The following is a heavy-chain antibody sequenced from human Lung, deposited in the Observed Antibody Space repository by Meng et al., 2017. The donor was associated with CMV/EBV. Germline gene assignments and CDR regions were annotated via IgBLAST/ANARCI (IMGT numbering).Heavy chain of an antibody. V-gene: IGHV1-69*05. CDR3: ARGSSSTSWGFDY. Sequence: SXXVSXKASGGTLSSYAISWVRQAPGQGLEWMGGIIPIFGTANYAQKFQGRVTITTDESTSTAYMELSSLRSEDTAVYYCARGSSSTSWGFDYWGQGTMVTVAS. D-gene: IGHD2-2*01. CDR1: GGTLSSYA. CDR2: IIPIFGTA. J-gene: IGHJ4*02.